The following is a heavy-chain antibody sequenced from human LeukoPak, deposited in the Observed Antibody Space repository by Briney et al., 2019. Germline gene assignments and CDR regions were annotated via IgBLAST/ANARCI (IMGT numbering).Heavy chain of an antibody. V-gene: IGHV1-2*02. CDR2: INPNSGGT. D-gene: IGHD3-22*01. CDR3: ARDLYVSSGSQVWFDP. Sequence: ASVKVSCKASGYTFTGYYMHWVRQAPGQGLEWMGWINPNSGGTNYAQKFQGRVTMTRDTSISTAYMELSRLRSDDTAVYYCARDLYVSSGSQVWFDPWGQGTLITVSS. CDR1: GYTFTGYY. J-gene: IGHJ5*02.